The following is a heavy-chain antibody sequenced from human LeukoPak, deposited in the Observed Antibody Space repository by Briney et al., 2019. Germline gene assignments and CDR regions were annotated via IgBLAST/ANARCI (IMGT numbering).Heavy chain of an antibody. CDR3: ATDVRLESH. V-gene: IGHV3-7*01. J-gene: IGHJ4*02. Sequence: GGSLRLSCAAAGFTFSQSWMSWVRQAPGKGLEWLAILNQDGSIIYSVASVKGRFTISRDNTKNSLYLQMNSLRAEDTAVYYCATDVRLESHWGRGTQVTVSS. CDR2: LNQDGSII. D-gene: IGHD6-25*01. CDR1: GFTFSQSW.